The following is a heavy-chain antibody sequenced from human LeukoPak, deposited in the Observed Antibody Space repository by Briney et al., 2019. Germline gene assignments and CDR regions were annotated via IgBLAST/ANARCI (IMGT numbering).Heavy chain of an antibody. CDR3: ARVGRFVPAAIDYFDY. J-gene: IGHJ4*02. CDR2: IYYSGST. Sequence: SETLSLTCTVSGGSISSYYWSWIRQPPGKGLEWIGYIYYSGSTNYNPSLKSRVTISVDTSKNQFSLKLSSVTAADTAVYYCARVGRFVPAAIDYFDYWGQGTLVTVSS. CDR1: GGSISSYY. D-gene: IGHD2-2*01. V-gene: IGHV4-59*12.